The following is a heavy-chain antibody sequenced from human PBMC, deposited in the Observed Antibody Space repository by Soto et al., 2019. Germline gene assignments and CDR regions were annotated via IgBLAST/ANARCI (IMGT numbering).Heavy chain of an antibody. D-gene: IGHD6-6*01. J-gene: IGHJ4*02. V-gene: IGHV1-18*01. Sequence: ASVKVSCKASGYTFTSYGISWVRQAPGQGLEWMGWISAYNGNTNYAQKLQGRVTMTTDTSTSTAYMELRSLRSDDTAVYYCARDFKRLGALQKRLGGIAARFDYWGQGTLVTVSS. CDR3: ARDFKRLGALQKRLGGIAARFDY. CDR1: GYTFTSYG. CDR2: ISAYNGNT.